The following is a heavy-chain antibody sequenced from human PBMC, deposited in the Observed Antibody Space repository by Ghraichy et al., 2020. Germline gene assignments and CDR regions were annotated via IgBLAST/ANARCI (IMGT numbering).Heavy chain of an antibody. V-gene: IGHV3-43*01. D-gene: IGHD5-18*01. J-gene: IGHJ4*02. CDR1: GFTFDDYT. CDR3: AKARGIKLWSVFDY. CDR2: ISWDGGST. Sequence: GESLNISCAASGFTFDDYTMNWVRQAPGKGLEWVSLISWDGGSTYYADSVKGRFTISRDNSKNSLYLQMNSLRTEDTALYYCAKARGIKLWSVFDYWGQGTLVTVSS.